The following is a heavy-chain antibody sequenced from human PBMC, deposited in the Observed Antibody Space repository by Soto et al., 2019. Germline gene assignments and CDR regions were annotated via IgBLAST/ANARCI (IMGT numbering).Heavy chain of an antibody. D-gene: IGHD5-12*01. J-gene: IGHJ4*02. CDR3: ARDWVRDRDGYNVGGFDY. CDR1: GGTFSSYT. CDR2: IIPILGIA. V-gene: IGHV1-69*08. Sequence: QVQLVQSGAEVKKPGSSVKVSCKASGGTFSSYTISWVRQAPGQGLEWMGRIIPILGIANYAQKFQGRVTITADKSTSTAYMEPSSLRSEDTAVYYCARDWVRDRDGYNVGGFDYWGQGTLVTVSS.